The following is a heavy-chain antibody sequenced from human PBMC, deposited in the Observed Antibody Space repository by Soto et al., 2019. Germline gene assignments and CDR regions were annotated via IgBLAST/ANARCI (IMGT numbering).Heavy chain of an antibody. D-gene: IGHD5-12*01. J-gene: IGHJ4*02. CDR1: GFSLSSIGMG. Sequence: QITVKESGLTLVKPTETLTLICTFSGFSLSSIGMGVGWIRQPPGKALEWLALIHWEDDKRYSPSLSSRLTISKDPSKNEVDLKMTNIDPVDTATYYCARLTRGVYDSGGLWEKFDYWGQGTLVTVSS. V-gene: IGHV2-5*02. CDR3: ARLTRGVYDSGGLWEKFDY. CDR2: IHWEDDK.